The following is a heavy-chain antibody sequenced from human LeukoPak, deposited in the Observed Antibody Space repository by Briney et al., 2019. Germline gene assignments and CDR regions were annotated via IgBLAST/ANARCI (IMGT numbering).Heavy chain of an antibody. CDR2: ISHPEPT. D-gene: IGHD3-3*01. CDR1: GGSLGSVDYY. V-gene: IGHV4-30-2*01. J-gene: IGHJ4*02. CDR3: ARDLPFWNGYSNYFDY. Sequence: SQTLSLTCTVYGGSLGSVDYYWSWIRQPPWKGLEWIGYISHPEPTYYNPSLKSRVTISVDRSKNQFSLKLKSVTAADAAVYYCARDLPFWNGYSNYFDYWGQAALVTVSS.